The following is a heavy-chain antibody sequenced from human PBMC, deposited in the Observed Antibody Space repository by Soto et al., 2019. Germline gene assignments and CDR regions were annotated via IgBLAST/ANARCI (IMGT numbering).Heavy chain of an antibody. J-gene: IGHJ6*02. CDR3: ARHTDYDSSGYSYYFYGMDV. CDR2: FYYSGST. V-gene: IGHV4-39*01. D-gene: IGHD3-22*01. Sequence: SATLSLTCTVSGGSITSTTYYWVRIRQPPGKRVKRIGSFYYSGSTYYNPSLKSRVTISVDTSKNHFSLKVDSVTAADTAVYYCARHTDYDSSGYSYYFYGMDVWGQGTTGTVSS. CDR1: GGSITSTTYY.